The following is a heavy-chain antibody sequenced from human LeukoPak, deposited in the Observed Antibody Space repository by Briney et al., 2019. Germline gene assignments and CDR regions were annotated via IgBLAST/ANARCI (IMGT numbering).Heavy chain of an antibody. CDR2: IYYSGST. Sequence: SETLSLTCTASGGSISSGGYYWSWIRRHPGKGLEWIGYIYYSGSTYYNPSLKSRVTISVDTSKNQFSLKLSSVTAADTAVYHCARVANWNDDYYGMDVWGQGTTVTVSS. J-gene: IGHJ6*02. CDR1: GGSISSGGYY. CDR3: ARVANWNDDYYGMDV. V-gene: IGHV4-31*03. D-gene: IGHD1-1*01.